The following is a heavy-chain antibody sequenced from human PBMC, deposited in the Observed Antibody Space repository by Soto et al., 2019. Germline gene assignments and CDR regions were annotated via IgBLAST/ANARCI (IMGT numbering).Heavy chain of an antibody. CDR2: IRRKANSYTT. Sequence: EVQLVESGGGLVQPGGSLRLSCAASGLIFSDYHMDWVRQAPGKGLEWVGRIRRKANSYTTEYAASVKGRFTISRDDSKNSLYLQMNSLKTEDTAVYYCAMLVCWSGGSNDMDVWGQGTTVTVSS. V-gene: IGHV3-72*01. J-gene: IGHJ6*02. CDR1: GLIFSDYH. CDR3: AMLVCWSGGSNDMDV. D-gene: IGHD6-13*01.